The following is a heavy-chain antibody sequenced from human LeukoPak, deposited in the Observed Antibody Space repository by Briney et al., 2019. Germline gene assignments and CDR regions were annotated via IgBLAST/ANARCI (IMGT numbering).Heavy chain of an antibody. CDR3: AATSITMIVVVVQFDY. Sequence: GASVKVSCMVSGYTLTELSMHWVRQAPGKGLEWMGGFDPEDGETIYAQKFQGRVTMTEDTSTDTAYMELSSLRSEDTAVYYCAATSITMIVVVVQFDYWGQGTLVTVSS. CDR2: FDPEDGET. D-gene: IGHD3-22*01. CDR1: GYTLTELS. J-gene: IGHJ4*02. V-gene: IGHV1-24*01.